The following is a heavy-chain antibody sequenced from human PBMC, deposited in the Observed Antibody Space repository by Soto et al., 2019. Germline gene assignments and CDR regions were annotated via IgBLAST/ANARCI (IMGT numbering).Heavy chain of an antibody. CDR2: IRSKANSYAT. D-gene: IGHD6-13*01. CDR3: TSGLSIAAAATGY. Sequence: GSLRLSCAASGFTFSGSAMHWVRQASGKGLEWVGRIRSKANSYATAYAASVKGRFTISRDDSKNTAYLQMNSLKTEDTAVYYCTSGLSIAAAATGYWGQGTLVTVSS. J-gene: IGHJ4*02. CDR1: GFTFSGSA. V-gene: IGHV3-73*01.